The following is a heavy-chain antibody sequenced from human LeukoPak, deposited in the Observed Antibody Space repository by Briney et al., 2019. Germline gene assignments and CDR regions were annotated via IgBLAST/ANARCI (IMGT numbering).Heavy chain of an antibody. CDR3: ARDPGPNYYYGMDV. V-gene: IGHV4-61*08. CDR1: GGSISSGGYS. CDR2: IYYSGST. Sequence: SETLSLTCAVSGGSISSGGYSWSWIRQPPGKGLEWIGYIYYSGSTNYNPSLKSRVTISVDTSKNQFSLKLSSVTAADTAVYYCARDPGPNYYYGMDVWGQGTTVTVSS. J-gene: IGHJ6*02.